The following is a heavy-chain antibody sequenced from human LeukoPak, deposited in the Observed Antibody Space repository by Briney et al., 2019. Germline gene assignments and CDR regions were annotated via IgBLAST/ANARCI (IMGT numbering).Heavy chain of an antibody. CDR2: IKKDVGEE. CDR3: ARGPPYGSRSDYFDY. CDR1: GFTFSSHW. J-gene: IGHJ4*02. D-gene: IGHD3-10*01. V-gene: IGHV3-7*01. Sequence: GGSLRLSCAASGFTFSSHWMSWVRQAPGKGLEWVASIKKDVGEEFYVDSVKGRFTISRDNAKNSLSLRMNSLRVEDTAVYYCARGPPYGSRSDYFDYWGQGTLVTVSS.